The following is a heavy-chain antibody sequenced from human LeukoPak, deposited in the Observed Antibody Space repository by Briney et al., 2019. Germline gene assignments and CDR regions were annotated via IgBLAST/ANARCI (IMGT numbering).Heavy chain of an antibody. CDR2: ISDDSNWI. CDR1: GFTFSSYS. J-gene: IGHJ6*02. CDR3: TRDLMDYDVSTGLHHYYMDV. V-gene: IGHV3-21*01. Sequence: GGSLRLSCAASGFTFSSYSMSRVRQAPGKGLEWVSSISDDSNWIYNADSVEGRFTISRDNAKNSLYLQMNTLRVEDTAVYYCTRDLMDYDVSTGLHHYYMDVWGQGTTVTVSS. D-gene: IGHD3-9*01.